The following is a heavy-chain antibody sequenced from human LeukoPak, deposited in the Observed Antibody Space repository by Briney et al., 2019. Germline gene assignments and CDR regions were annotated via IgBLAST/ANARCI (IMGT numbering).Heavy chain of an antibody. Sequence: SETLSLTCAVYGGSFSVYYWNWIRQPPGKGLEWIGEINHSGSTNYNPSLKSRVTISVDTSKNQFSLKLSSVTAADTAVYFCASKSSNWADYYYGMDVWGQGTTVTVSS. J-gene: IGHJ6*02. CDR3: ASKSSNWADYYYGMDV. CDR1: GGSFSVYY. V-gene: IGHV4-34*01. D-gene: IGHD6-13*01. CDR2: INHSGST.